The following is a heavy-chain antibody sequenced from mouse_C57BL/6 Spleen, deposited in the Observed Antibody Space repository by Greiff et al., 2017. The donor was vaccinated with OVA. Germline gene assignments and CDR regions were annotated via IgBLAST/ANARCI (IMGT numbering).Heavy chain of an antibody. CDR1: GYAFSSSW. V-gene: IGHV1-82*01. CDR3: ARGDYYGSSYVEGYAMDY. CDR2: IYPGDGDT. D-gene: IGHD1-1*01. J-gene: IGHJ4*01. Sequence: QVQLKESGPELVKPGASVKISCKASGYAFSSSWMNWVKQRPGKGLEWIGRIYPGDGDTNYNGTFKGKATQTADKSSKTAYMQLSSLTSEDSAVYFRARGDYYGSSYVEGYAMDYWGQGTSVTVSS.